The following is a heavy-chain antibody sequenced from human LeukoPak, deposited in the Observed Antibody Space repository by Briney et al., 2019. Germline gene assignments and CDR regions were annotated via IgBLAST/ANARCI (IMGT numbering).Heavy chain of an antibody. D-gene: IGHD6-13*01. CDR3: ARVPGRQQGFDY. V-gene: IGHV1-2*02. J-gene: IGHJ4*02. Sequence: GASVRVSCKASGYTFTGYYTHWVRQAPGQGLEWMGWINPNSGGTNYAQKFQGRVTMTRDTSISTAYMELSRLRSDDTAVYYCARVPGRQQGFDYWGQGTLVTVSS. CDR2: INPNSGGT. CDR1: GYTFTGYY.